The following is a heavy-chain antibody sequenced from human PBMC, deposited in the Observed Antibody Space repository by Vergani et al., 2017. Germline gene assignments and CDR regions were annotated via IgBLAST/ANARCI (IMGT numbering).Heavy chain of an antibody. CDR1: GFTFGDYS. CDR3: TRRYCTITDCYEGGFDI. CDR2: IRNKGFDGAT. Sequence: VQLVESGGGVVQPGTSLRLSCTGSGFTFGDYSVTWLRQAPGKGLEWLGYIRNKGFDGATQYAPSLKGRFTISRDDSKSIAYLQMNFLKVEDTAVYYCTRRYCTITDCYEGGFDIWGQGKTVTVSS. V-gene: IGHV3-49*02. J-gene: IGHJ3*02. D-gene: IGHD2-2*01.